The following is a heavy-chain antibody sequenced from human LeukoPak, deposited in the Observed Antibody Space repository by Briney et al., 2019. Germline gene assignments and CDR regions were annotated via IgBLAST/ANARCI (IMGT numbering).Heavy chain of an antibody. CDR3: ARDYEPKAHAFDI. D-gene: IGHD3-16*01. V-gene: IGHV3-11*05. CDR1: GFTFSDYY. Sequence: GGSLRLSCAASGFTFSDYYMSWIRQAPGKGLEWVSYISSSSSYTNYAESVKGRFTISRDNAKNSLYLQMNSLRAEDTAVYYCARDYEPKAHAFDIWGQGTMVTVSS. J-gene: IGHJ3*02. CDR2: ISSSSSYT.